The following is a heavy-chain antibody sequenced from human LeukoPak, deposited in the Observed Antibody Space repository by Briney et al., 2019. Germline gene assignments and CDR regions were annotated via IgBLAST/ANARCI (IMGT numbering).Heavy chain of an antibody. V-gene: IGHV4-61*02. Sequence: SETLSLTCTVSGGSVSSGDYYWSWIRQPAGEGLEWIGRIYPSGNTNYNPSLKSRVTISMDTSKNRISLKVSSVTAADTAVYYCARVEATATAYFDYWGQGTLVTVSS. CDR3: ARVEATATAYFDY. CDR2: IYPSGNT. CDR1: GGSVSSGDYY. J-gene: IGHJ4*02. D-gene: IGHD5-18*01.